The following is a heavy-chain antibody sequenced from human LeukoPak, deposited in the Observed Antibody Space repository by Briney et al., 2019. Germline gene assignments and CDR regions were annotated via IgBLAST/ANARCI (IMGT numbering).Heavy chain of an antibody. D-gene: IGHD3-22*01. CDR1: GFTLSGSA. J-gene: IGHJ4*02. CDR2: IRSKANAYAT. CDR3: ISYYFDSSGYPRIDY. V-gene: IGHV3-73*01. Sequence: GGSLSLSCAASGFTLSGSAIHWVRQASGKGLEWVGRIRSKANAYATAYAASVKGRFTISRDDSMDTAYLQMSSLKTEDTAVYFCISYYFDSSGYPRIDYWGQGTLVTVSS.